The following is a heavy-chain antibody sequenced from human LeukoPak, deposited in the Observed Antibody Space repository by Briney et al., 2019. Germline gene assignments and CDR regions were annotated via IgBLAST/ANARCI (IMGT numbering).Heavy chain of an antibody. Sequence: SQTLSLTCAVSGGSISSGDYYWSWIRQPPGKGLEWIGHIYYSGSTYYDPSLKSRVPISVDTSKNQFSLKLSSVTAADTAVYYCAREGGDSVSYYFGMDVWGQGTTVTVSS. V-gene: IGHV4-30-4*01. CDR3: AREGGDSVSYYFGMDV. CDR1: GGSISSGDYY. J-gene: IGHJ6*02. D-gene: IGHD2-21*02. CDR2: IYYSGST.